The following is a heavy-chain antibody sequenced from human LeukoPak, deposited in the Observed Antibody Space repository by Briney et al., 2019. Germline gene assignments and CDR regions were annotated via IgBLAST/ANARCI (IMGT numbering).Heavy chain of an antibody. CDR3: ARYDFWSGYDNGVSYYYMDV. D-gene: IGHD3-3*01. CDR2: INTNTGNP. J-gene: IGHJ6*03. Sequence: ASVKVSCKASGYTFTSYAMNWVRQAPGQGLEWMGWINTNTGNPTYAQGFTGRFVFSLDTSVSTAYLQISSLKAEDTAVYYCARYDFWSGYDNGVSYYYMDVWGKGTTVTVSS. V-gene: IGHV7-4-1*02. CDR1: GYTFTSYA.